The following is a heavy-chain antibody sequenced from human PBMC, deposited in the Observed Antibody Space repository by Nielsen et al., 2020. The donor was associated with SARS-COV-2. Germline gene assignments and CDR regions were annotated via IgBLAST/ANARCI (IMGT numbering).Heavy chain of an antibody. CDR1: GFTFSSYA. V-gene: IGHV3-23*01. J-gene: IGHJ5*02. CDR2: ISGSGGST. Sequence: GESLKISCAASGFTFSSYAMSWVRQAPGKGLEWVSAISGSGGSTYYADSVKGRFTISRDNSKNTLYLQMNSLRAEDTAVYYCAKVMTLPEGKNWFDPWGQGTLVTVSS. CDR3: AKVMTLPEGKNWFDP.